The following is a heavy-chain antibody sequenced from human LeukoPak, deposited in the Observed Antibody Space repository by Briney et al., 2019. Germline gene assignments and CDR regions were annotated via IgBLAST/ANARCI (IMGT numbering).Heavy chain of an antibody. Sequence: GSLRLSCAASGFTFSSYAMHWVRQAPGKGLEWVAVISYDGSNKYYADSVKGRFTISRDNSKNTLYLQMNSLRAEDTAVYYCARVLGGSYYGTFDYWGQGALVTVSS. V-gene: IGHV3-30-3*01. D-gene: IGHD1-26*01. CDR3: ARVLGGSYYGTFDY. CDR2: ISYDGSNK. CDR1: GFTFSSYA. J-gene: IGHJ4*02.